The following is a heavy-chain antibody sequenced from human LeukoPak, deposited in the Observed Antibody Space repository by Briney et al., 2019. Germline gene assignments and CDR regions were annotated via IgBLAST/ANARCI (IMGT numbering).Heavy chain of an antibody. CDR3: ATGLIRGVIITSLDY. CDR1: GYTLTELS. J-gene: IGHJ4*02. V-gene: IGHV1-24*01. Sequence: ASVKVSCKVSGYTLTELSMRWVRQAPGKGLEWMGGFDPEDGETIYAQKFQGRVTMTEDTSTDTAYMELSSLRSEDTAVYCCATGLIRGVIITSLDYWGQGTLVTVSS. CDR2: FDPEDGET. D-gene: IGHD3-10*01.